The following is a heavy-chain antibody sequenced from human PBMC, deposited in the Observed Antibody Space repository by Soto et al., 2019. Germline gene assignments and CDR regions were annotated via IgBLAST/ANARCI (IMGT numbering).Heavy chain of an antibody. V-gene: IGHV4-59*01. J-gene: IGHJ6*02. CDR1: GGSISSYY. Sequence: SETLSLTCTVSGGSISSYYWSWIRQPPGKGLEWIGYIYYSGSTNYNPSLKSRVTISVDTSKNQFSLKLSSVTAADTAVYYCARVSSSWYGYYYYYGMDVWRQATMVTVSS. CDR2: IYYSGST. D-gene: IGHD6-13*01. CDR3: ARVSSSWYGYYYYYGMDV.